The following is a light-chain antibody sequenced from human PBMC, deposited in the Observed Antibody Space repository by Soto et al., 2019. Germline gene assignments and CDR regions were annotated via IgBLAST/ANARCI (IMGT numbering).Light chain of an antibody. V-gene: IGLV2-8*01. CDR2: EVN. CDR3: SSYAGSNNLV. Sequence: QSALTQPPSASGSPGQSVTISCTGTSSDIGGYDYVSRYQQHPGKAPKLIIYEVNKRPSGVPDRFSGSKSGNTASLIVSGLQAEDEADYYCSSYAGSNNLVFAGGTKLTVL. J-gene: IGLJ3*02. CDR1: SSDIGGYDY.